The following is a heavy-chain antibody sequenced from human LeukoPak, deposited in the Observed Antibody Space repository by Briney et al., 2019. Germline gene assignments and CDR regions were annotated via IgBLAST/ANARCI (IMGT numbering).Heavy chain of an antibody. V-gene: IGHV3-74*01. CDR2: INSDGSST. D-gene: IGHD3-10*01. Sequence: GGSLRLSCAASGFTFSSYWMHWVRQAPGKGLVWVSRINSDGSSTSYADSVKGRFTISRDNAKNSLYLQMNSLRAEDTAVYYCARKRFSYYYGSGSYYPYGMDIWGQGTTVTVSS. CDR3: ARKRFSYYYGSGSYYPYGMDI. J-gene: IGHJ6*02. CDR1: GFTFSSYW.